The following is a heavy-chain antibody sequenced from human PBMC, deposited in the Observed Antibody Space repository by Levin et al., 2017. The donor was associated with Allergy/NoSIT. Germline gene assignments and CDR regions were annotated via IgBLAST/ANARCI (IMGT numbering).Heavy chain of an antibody. V-gene: IGHV3-30*18. CDR3: AKDLMPRSGSYYNENYYYYYGMDV. J-gene: IGHJ6*02. CDR2: ISYDGSNK. D-gene: IGHD3-10*01. Sequence: PGESLKISCAASGFTFSSYGMHWVRQAPGKGLEWVAVISYDGSNKYYADSVKGRFTISRDNSKNTLYLQMNSLRAEDTAVYYCAKDLMPRSGSYYNENYYYYYGMDVWGQGTTVTVSS. CDR1: GFTFSSYG.